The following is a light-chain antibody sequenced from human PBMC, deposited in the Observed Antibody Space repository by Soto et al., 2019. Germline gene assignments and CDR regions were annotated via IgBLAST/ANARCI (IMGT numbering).Light chain of an antibody. Sequence: EIVLTQSPATLSLSPGERATLSCRASQTFSNNLAWYQQKPGQAPRLLIYDASTRATGIPARFSGSGSGTDFTLTISSLEPEDVAVYYCQQRGDWPRTFGQGTKVEI. CDR2: DAS. V-gene: IGKV3-11*01. CDR3: QQRGDWPRT. CDR1: QTFSNN. J-gene: IGKJ1*01.